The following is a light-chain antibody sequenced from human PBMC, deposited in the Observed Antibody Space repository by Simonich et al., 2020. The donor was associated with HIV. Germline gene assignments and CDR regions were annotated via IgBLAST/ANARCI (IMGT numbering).Light chain of an antibody. J-gene: IGLJ7*01. CDR2: ESS. CDR1: SSDVGGYNY. V-gene: IGLV2-23*01. Sequence: QSALTQPVSVSGSPGQSITISCTGTSSDVGGYNYVSWYQQHPGKAPKLMIYESSKRPSGVSHRFSGSKSGNTASLKISGLQAEDEADYYCCSYGGSSTAMFGGGTQLTVL. CDR3: CSYGGSSTAM.